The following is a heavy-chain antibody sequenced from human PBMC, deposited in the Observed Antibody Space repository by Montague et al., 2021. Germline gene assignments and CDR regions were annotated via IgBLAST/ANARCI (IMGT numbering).Heavy chain of an antibody. V-gene: IGHV4-34*01. Sequence: SETLSLTCAVYGGSHDGFYWTWIRQPPGKGLEWIGETNHRGISSYNPALKGRVTLSAETSKNQFSLRVTSVTAADTAVYFCARYLTGGYDEWGRGTLVTVSS. CDR2: TNHRGIS. D-gene: IGHD5-12*01. J-gene: IGHJ4*02. CDR1: GGSHDGFY. CDR3: ARYLTGGYDE.